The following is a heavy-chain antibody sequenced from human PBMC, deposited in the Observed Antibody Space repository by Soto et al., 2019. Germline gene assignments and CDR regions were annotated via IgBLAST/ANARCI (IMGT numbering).Heavy chain of an antibody. CDR1: GFTFSSYA. J-gene: IGHJ4*02. CDR2: ISGSGGST. Sequence: PGGSLRLSCAASGFTFSSYAMSWVRQAPGKGLEWVSAISGSGGSTYYADSVKGRFTISRDNSKNTLYLQMNSLRAEDTAVYYCAKAPHIVVVTANDYWGQGTLVTVSS. D-gene: IGHD2-21*02. V-gene: IGHV3-23*01. CDR3: AKAPHIVVVTANDY.